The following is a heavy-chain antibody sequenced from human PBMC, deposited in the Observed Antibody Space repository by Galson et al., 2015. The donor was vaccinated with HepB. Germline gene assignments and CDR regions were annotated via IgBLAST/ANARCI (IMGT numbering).Heavy chain of an antibody. CDR2: IDPDGGGK. CDR1: GFSFSYYW. Sequence: LRLACAAAGFSFSYYWMTWVRQAPGKGLEWGAYIDPDGGGKYYVTSVKGRFTISRDNAETSLFLQMDSLRAEDTAVYYCASAFNYATYPYYFDYWGQGTLVTVSS. J-gene: IGHJ4*02. D-gene: IGHD2-2*01. V-gene: IGHV3-7*03. CDR3: ASAFNYATYPYYFDY.